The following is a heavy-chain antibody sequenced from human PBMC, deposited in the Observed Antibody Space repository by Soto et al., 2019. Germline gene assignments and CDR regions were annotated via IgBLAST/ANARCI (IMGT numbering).Heavy chain of an antibody. D-gene: IGHD3-9*01. J-gene: IGHJ2*01. CDR3: ARSHDEILTGPKHFDL. Sequence: QVQLQESGPGLVKPSQTLSLTCTVSGGSISSGGYYWSWIRQHPGKGLEWIGYIYYSGNTYYNPSLKSRFTISLDRSENQFSLKLSSVTAADTAGYYGARSHDEILTGPKHFDLWGRGTLVTVSS. CDR1: GGSISSGGYY. V-gene: IGHV4-31*03. CDR2: IYYSGNT.